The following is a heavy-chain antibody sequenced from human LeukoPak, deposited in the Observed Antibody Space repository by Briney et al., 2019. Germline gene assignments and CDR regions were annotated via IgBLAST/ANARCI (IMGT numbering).Heavy chain of an antibody. CDR2: INPNSGGT. D-gene: IGHD2-21*02. J-gene: IGHJ5*02. V-gene: IGHV1-2*02. Sequence: GASVKVSCKASGYTFTGYYMHWVRQAPGQGLEWMGWINPNSGGTNYAQKFQGRVTMTRDTSISTAYMELSRLRSDDTAVYYCARDAFVLGIVVVTATRYEPFDPWGQGTLVTVSS. CDR1: GYTFTGYY. CDR3: ARDAFVLGIVVVTATRYEPFDP.